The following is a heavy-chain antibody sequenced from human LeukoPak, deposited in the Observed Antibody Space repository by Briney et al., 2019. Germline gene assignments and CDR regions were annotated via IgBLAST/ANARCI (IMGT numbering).Heavy chain of an antibody. CDR2: IDWDDDK. CDR1: GFSLSTSGMS. Sequence: SGPALVQPTQTLTLTCTFSGFSLSTSGMSVSWIRQPPGKALEWLSLIDWDDDKYYSTSLKTRLTISKDTSKNQVVLTMTNMDPVDTATYYCARIRGRELLFDYWGQGTLVTVSS. D-gene: IGHD1-26*01. V-gene: IGHV2-70*01. J-gene: IGHJ4*02. CDR3: ARIRGRELLFDY.